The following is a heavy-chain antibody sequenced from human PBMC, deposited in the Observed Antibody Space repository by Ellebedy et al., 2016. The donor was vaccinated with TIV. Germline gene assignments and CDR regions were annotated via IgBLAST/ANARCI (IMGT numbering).Heavy chain of an antibody. CDR3: ARWDYGAIDY. Sequence: GESLKISXAASGFTFNTYSMNWVRQAPGKGLEWVSVIYSSGDTYYADSVKGRFTISRDNSKNTVYLEMNGLRAEDTAVYYCARWDYGAIDYWGQGALVTVSS. V-gene: IGHV3-53*01. CDR1: GFTFNTYS. CDR2: IYSSGDT. D-gene: IGHD4-17*01. J-gene: IGHJ4*02.